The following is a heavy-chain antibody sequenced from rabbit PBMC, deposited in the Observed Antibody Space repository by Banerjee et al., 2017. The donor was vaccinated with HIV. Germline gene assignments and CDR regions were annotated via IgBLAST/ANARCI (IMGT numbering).Heavy chain of an antibody. CDR1: GIDFSSYSY. D-gene: IGHD8-1*01. V-gene: IGHV1S40*01. Sequence: QQLEESGGDLVKPGASLTLTCKASGIDFSSYSYMCWVRQAPGKGLEWIGCINTGSSGSTYYASWAKGRFTISKTSSTTVTLQMTSLTAADTATYFCVRTLGGSSYYTRYFNLWGQGTLVTVS. J-gene: IGHJ4*01. CDR2: INTGSSGST. CDR3: VRTLGGSSYYTRYFNL.